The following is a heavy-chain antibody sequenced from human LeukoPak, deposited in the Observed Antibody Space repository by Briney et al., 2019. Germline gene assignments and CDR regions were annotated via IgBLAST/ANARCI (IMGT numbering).Heavy chain of an antibody. V-gene: IGHV4-30-2*01. CDR1: GGSISSGGYS. D-gene: IGHD5-12*01. CDR3: AIWDIVATNWFDP. CDR2: IYHSGST. Sequence: SQTLSLTCAVSGGSISSGGYSWSWIRQPPGKGLEWIGYIYHSGSTYYNPSLKSRVTISVDRSKNQFSLKLSSVTAADTAVYYCAIWDIVATNWFDPWGQGTLVTVSS. J-gene: IGHJ5*02.